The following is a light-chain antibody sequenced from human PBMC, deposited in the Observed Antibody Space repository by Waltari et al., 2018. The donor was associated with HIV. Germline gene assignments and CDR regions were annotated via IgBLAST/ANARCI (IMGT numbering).Light chain of an antibody. Sequence: EIVLTQSPATLSLSPGERATLSCRASQSVSSYLAWYQQKPGQAPRLLIYDASNRDTGIPARFRGSGSGTDFTRTIRSLEPEDFAVYYCQQRSTWPRALTFGGGTKVQIK. J-gene: IGKJ4*01. V-gene: IGKV3-11*01. CDR2: DAS. CDR3: QQRSTWPRALT. CDR1: QSVSSY.